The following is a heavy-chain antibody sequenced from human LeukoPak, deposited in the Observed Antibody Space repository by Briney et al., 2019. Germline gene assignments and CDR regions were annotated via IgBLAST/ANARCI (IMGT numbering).Heavy chain of an antibody. CDR3: ASMVRGKQNFDY. D-gene: IGHD3-10*01. Sequence: GASVKVSCTASGYTFTSYGISWVRQAPGQGLEWMGWISAYNGNTNYAQKFQGRVTMTRDMSTSTVYMELSSLRSEDTAVYYCASMVRGKQNFDYWGQGTLVTVSS. CDR1: GYTFTSYG. V-gene: IGHV1-18*01. CDR2: ISAYNGNT. J-gene: IGHJ4*02.